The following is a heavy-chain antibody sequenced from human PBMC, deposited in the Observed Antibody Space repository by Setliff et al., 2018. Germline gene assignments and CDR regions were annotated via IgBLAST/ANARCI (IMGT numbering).Heavy chain of an antibody. Sequence: PSETLSLTCTVSGGSISSGDYYWSWIRQPPGKGLEWIGYIYYSGSTDSNPSLKSRVAISIDTSKNEFSLNLRSVTAADTAVYYCARGRGEMDSWGQGTLVTVSS. V-gene: IGHV4-61*08. CDR2: IYYSGST. CDR1: GGSISSGDYY. J-gene: IGHJ4*02. D-gene: IGHD3-10*01. CDR3: ARGRGEMDS.